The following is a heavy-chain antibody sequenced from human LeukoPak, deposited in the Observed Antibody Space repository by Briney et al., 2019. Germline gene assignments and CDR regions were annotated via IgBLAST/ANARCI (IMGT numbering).Heavy chain of an antibody. V-gene: IGHV3-15*01. D-gene: IGHD2-2*01. Sequence: ETLSLTCAVYGGSFSGYYWSWVRQAPGKGLEWVGHIKNKTNGGTTDYAAPVKGRFIISRDDSKNTLYLQMNSLRTEDTAVYYCARGLCSSTSCYQGPFDYWGQGMLVTVSS. J-gene: IGHJ4*02. CDR3: ARGLCSSTSCYQGPFDY. CDR2: IKNKTNGGTT. CDR1: GGSFSGYY.